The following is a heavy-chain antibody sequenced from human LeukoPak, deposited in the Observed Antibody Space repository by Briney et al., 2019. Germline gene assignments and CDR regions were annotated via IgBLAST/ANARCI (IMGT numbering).Heavy chain of an antibody. Sequence: GASVKVSCKTPEGTFNNYAITWVRQAPGQGLEWMGGVIPIFGTANYAQRFQGRVTITADKSTSTAYMELSSLRSEDTAVYYCASSGWTDGYNWFDPWGQGTLVTVSS. D-gene: IGHD6-19*01. CDR2: VIPIFGTA. CDR3: ASSGWTDGYNWFDP. V-gene: IGHV1-69*06. CDR1: EGTFNNYA. J-gene: IGHJ5*02.